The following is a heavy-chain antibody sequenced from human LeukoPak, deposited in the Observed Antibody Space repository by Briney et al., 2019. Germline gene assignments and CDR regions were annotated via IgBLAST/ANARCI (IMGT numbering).Heavy chain of an antibody. CDR3: ARDQEGFDY. J-gene: IGHJ4*02. V-gene: IGHV1-46*01. CDR1: GYTFTSNY. CDR2: IYPRDGST. Sequence: ASVKVSCKASGYTFTSNYIHWERQAPGQGLEWMGMIYPRDGSTSYAQKFQGRVTVTRDTSASTVHMELSGLRSEDTAVYYCARDQEGFDYWGQGTLVTVSS.